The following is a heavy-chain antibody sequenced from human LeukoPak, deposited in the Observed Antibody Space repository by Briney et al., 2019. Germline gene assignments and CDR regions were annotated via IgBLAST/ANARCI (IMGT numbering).Heavy chain of an antibody. D-gene: IGHD1-1*01. V-gene: IGHV1-18*01. CDR3: ARHSRPVTPLQLTVGPDFDY. CDR1: GYTFTSYG. Sequence: ASVKVSCKASGYTFTSYGISWVRQAPGQGLEWMGWISAYNGNTNYAQKLQGRVTMTTDTSTSTAYMEPRSLRSDDTAVYYCARHSRPVTPLQLTVGPDFDYWGQGTLVTVSS. CDR2: ISAYNGNT. J-gene: IGHJ4*02.